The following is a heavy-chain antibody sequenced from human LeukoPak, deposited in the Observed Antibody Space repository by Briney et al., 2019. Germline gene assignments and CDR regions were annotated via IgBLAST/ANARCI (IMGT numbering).Heavy chain of an antibody. V-gene: IGHV3-21*01. CDR1: GFTFSSYS. CDR2: ISSSSSYI. CDR3: ARVPEWSPTYYFDY. D-gene: IGHD3-3*01. Sequence: PGGSLRLSCAASGFTFSSYSMNWVRQAPGKGLEWVSSISSSSSYIYYADSVKGRFTISRDNAKNSLYLQMNSLRAEDTAVYYCARVPEWSPTYYFDYWGQGTLVTVSS. J-gene: IGHJ4*02.